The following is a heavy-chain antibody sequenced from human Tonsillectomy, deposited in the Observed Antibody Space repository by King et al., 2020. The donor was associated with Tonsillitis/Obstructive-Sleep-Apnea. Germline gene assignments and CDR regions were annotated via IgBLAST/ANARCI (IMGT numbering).Heavy chain of an antibody. V-gene: IGHV4-59*01. CDR3: ARGMVLEAGGDAFDI. J-gene: IGHJ3*02. Sequence: VQLQESGPGLVKPSETLSLTCTVSGDSISTYYWSWIRQPPGKGLEWIGYIHYSGSTNYNPSLKSRVTILVDTSKNQFSLKLSSVTAADTAVYYCARGMVLEAGGDAFDIWGQGTMVTVSS. CDR2: IHYSGST. CDR1: GDSISTYY. D-gene: IGHD2-8*01.